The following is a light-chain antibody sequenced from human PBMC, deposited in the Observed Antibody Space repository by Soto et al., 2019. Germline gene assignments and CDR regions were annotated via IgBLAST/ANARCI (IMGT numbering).Light chain of an antibody. Sequence: VLTQSPCTLSLSLGERATLSCRASQSVTSRYLAWYQQKPGQAPRLLIYGASSRATRLPDRFSGSGSGTDFTLTISRLEPEDFAVYSCQHFVNSDTWTFGQGTKVDIK. CDR3: QHFVNSDTWT. V-gene: IGKV3-20*01. CDR1: QSVTSRY. J-gene: IGKJ1*01. CDR2: GAS.